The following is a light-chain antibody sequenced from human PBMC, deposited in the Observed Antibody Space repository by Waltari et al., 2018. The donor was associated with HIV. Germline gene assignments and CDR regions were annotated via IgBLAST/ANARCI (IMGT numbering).Light chain of an antibody. CDR3: QQYYTTPHT. J-gene: IGKJ2*01. CDR2: WAS. CDR1: QNILYSSNNKNY. Sequence: DIVMTQSPDSLAVSLGERATINCKSSQNILYSSNNKNYLAWYQQKPGQPPKLLIYWASTREFGVPDRFSGSGSGTDFTLTVSSLQAEDVAVYYCQQYYTTPHTVGHGTNLEIK. V-gene: IGKV4-1*01.